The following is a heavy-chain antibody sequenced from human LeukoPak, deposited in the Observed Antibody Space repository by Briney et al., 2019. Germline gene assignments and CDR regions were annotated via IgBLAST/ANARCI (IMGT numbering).Heavy chain of an antibody. D-gene: IGHD5-18*01. Sequence: PSETLSLTCTVSGGSISSFYWSWIRQPPGKGLEWIGYIYYSGSTNYNPSLKSRVTISVDTSMNQFSLKLSSVTAADTAVYYCAREKGNSYGYDYWGQGTLVTVSS. CDR2: IYYSGST. CDR1: GGSISSFY. CDR3: AREKGNSYGYDY. J-gene: IGHJ4*02. V-gene: IGHV4-59*01.